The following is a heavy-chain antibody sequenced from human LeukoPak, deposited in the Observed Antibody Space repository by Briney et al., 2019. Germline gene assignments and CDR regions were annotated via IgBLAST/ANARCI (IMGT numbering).Heavy chain of an antibody. D-gene: IGHD1-26*01. V-gene: IGHV3-23*01. CDR3: TRGGLGATFF. Sequence: PGGSLRLSCTASGFTFSTYAMGWARQAPGKGLEWVSGIGANGVDTFYADSAKGRFTISRDNSKNTVYLQMNSLRAEDTALYYCTRGGLGATFFWGQGTLVTVSS. CDR1: GFTFSTYA. J-gene: IGHJ4*02. CDR2: IGANGVDT.